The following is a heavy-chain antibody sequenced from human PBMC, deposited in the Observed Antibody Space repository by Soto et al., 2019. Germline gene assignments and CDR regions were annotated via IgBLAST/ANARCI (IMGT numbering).Heavy chain of an antibody. CDR1: GGTFSSYA. Sequence: QVQLVQSGAEVKKPGSSVKVSCKASGGTFSSYAISWVRQAPGQGLEWMGGIIPIFGTANYAQKFQGRVTITADESTSAVYMELSSLRSEDTAVYYCARYMYYYGSGSYHYYYYYGMDVWGQGTTVTVSS. D-gene: IGHD3-10*01. V-gene: IGHV1-69*01. J-gene: IGHJ6*02. CDR3: ARYMYYYGSGSYHYYYYYGMDV. CDR2: IIPIFGTA.